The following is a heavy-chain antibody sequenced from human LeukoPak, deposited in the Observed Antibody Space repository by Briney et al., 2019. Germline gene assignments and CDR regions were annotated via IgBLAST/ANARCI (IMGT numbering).Heavy chain of an antibody. V-gene: IGHV4-59*08. CDR3: ARVPHSVEGSMKAVFIHYFDY. CDR2: IDHSGNT. CDR1: GGSISSYY. D-gene: IGHD3-22*01. Sequence: PSETLSLTCTVSGGSISSYYWSWIRQPPGKGLEWIGGIDHSGNTHYNPSLKNRATISVDTSKNEFSLKLSSVTATDTAVYYCARVPHSVEGSMKAVFIHYFDYWGQGSLVTVSS. J-gene: IGHJ4*02.